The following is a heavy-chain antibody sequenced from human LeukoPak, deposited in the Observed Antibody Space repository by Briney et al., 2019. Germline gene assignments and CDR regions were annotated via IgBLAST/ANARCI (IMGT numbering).Heavy chain of an antibody. Sequence: PSETLSLTCAVYGGSFSGYYWSWIRQPPGKGLEWIGEINHSGSTNYNPSLKSRVTISVDTSKNQFSLKLSSVTAADTAVYYCAGEGYLPHRYYYDSSGYWFDYWGQGTLVTVSS. V-gene: IGHV4-34*01. CDR1: GGSFSGYY. CDR3: AGEGYLPHRYYYDSSGYWFDY. J-gene: IGHJ4*02. D-gene: IGHD3-22*01. CDR2: INHSGST.